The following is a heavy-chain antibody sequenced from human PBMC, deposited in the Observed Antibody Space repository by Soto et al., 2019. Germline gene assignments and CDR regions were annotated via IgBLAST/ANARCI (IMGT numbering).Heavy chain of an antibody. CDR2: ISSSGGNT. D-gene: IGHD3-16*01. V-gene: IGHV3-23*01. Sequence: EVQLLESGGGLVQPGGSLRLSCAASGFTFSKYAMNWVRQAPGKGLEWVSGISSSGGNTAYGDSVKGRFTISRDNSKKTLNLQMNSLEGDDAAVLFCAKRHDFLGSYSYYYGMYVWGQGTTVTVSS. CDR1: GFTFSKYA. CDR3: AKRHDFLGSYSYYYGMYV. J-gene: IGHJ6*02.